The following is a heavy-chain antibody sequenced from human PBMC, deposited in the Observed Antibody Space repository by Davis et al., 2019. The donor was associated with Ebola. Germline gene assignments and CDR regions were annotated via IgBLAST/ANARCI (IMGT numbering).Heavy chain of an antibody. D-gene: IGHD3-3*01. CDR3: AREVSSDFWSGYFDY. Sequence: GESLKISCAASGFTFSSYWMSWVRQAPGKGLEWVSSISSSSSYIYYADSVKGRFTISRENAKNSLYLQMNSLRAEDTAVYYCAREVSSDFWSGYFDYWGQGTLVTVSS. J-gene: IGHJ4*02. V-gene: IGHV3-21*04. CDR1: GFTFSSYW. CDR2: ISSSSSYI.